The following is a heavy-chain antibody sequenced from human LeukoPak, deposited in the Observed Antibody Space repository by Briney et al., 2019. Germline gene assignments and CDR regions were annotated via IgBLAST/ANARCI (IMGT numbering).Heavy chain of an antibody. CDR2: INPNNGDT. CDR3: ARTRGTHISMAYLDS. D-gene: IGHD2/OR15-2a*01. J-gene: IGHJ4*02. Sequence: ASVKISCKTSGYTFTGNFMHWVRQAPGQGPEWMGWINPNNGDTNYAQKFQGRVTMTRVTSITAAYMELSSLRSDDTAVYYCARTRGTHISMAYLDSWGQGTLVTVSS. V-gene: IGHV1-2*02. CDR1: GYTFTGNF.